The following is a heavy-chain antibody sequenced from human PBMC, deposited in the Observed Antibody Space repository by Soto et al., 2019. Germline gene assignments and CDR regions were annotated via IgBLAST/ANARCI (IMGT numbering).Heavy chain of an antibody. V-gene: IGHV1-46*01. CDR3: AKYCGGDCRHFDA. Sequence: QVQLVQSGAEVKKPGSSVKLSCKASGYNFIAYYIYWVRQAPGQGPEWMGMINPSSCATNYAQKFQGRVTVTRDKSTSTAYLELSSLRSEDAAVYYCAKYCGGDCRHFDAWGQGTLVTVSS. CDR1: GYNFIAYY. CDR2: INPSSCAT. J-gene: IGHJ4*02. D-gene: IGHD2-21*02.